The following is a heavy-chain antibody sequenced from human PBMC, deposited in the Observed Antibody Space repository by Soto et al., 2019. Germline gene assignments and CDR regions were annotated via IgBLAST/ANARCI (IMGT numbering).Heavy chain of an antibody. CDR2: ISSSSSTI. CDR1: GFTFSSYS. V-gene: IGHV3-48*01. Sequence: GGSLRLSCAASGFTFSSYSMNWVRQAPGKGLEWVSYISSSSSTIYYADSVKGRFTISRDNAKNSLYLQMNSLRAEDTAVYYCARDGGSGSYYHLLGDYYYMDVWGKGTTVTVSS. CDR3: ARDGGSGSYYHLLGDYYYMDV. J-gene: IGHJ6*03. D-gene: IGHD3-10*01.